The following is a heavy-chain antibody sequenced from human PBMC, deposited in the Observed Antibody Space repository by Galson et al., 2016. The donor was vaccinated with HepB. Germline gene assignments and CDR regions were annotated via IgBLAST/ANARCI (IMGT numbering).Heavy chain of an antibody. CDR3: VRGRKGAAAAGLLTYYFYYYGMDV. CDR2: ISHDGSNK. Sequence: SLRLSCAASGFTLSSYVMYWVRQAPGKGLEWVAVISHDGSNKYYADSVKGRFTISRGNAKNTLYLQMNSLRAEDTAVYYCVRGRKGAAAAGLLTYYFYYYGMDVWGQGTTVTVSS. CDR1: GFTLSSYV. D-gene: IGHD6-13*01. J-gene: IGHJ6*02. V-gene: IGHV3-30-3*01.